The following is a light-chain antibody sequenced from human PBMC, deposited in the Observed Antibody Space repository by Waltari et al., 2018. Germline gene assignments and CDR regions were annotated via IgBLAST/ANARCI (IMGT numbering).Light chain of an antibody. CDR3: QQFGGSVLYT. CDR2: GAS. Sequence: EIVLTQSPGTLSLSPGERATLSCRASQSLDSSYLAWYQPKPGQAPRLLIYGASSRATGIPDRFSGSGSGTDFTLTISRLEPEDFAVYYCQQFGGSVLYTFGQGTKVEI. V-gene: IGKV3-20*01. CDR1: QSLDSSY. J-gene: IGKJ2*01.